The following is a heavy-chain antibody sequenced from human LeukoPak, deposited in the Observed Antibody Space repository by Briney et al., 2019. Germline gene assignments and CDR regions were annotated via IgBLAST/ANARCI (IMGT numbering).Heavy chain of an antibody. Sequence: PSETLSLTCTASGGSISSISYYWCWIRQPPGKGLEWIGSIYYSGSTYYNPSINSRITISVDTSKNQFSLKLSSVTAADTAVYYCARLDDNSGYFHWGKGTLVTVSS. D-gene: IGHD3-22*01. V-gene: IGHV4-39*01. CDR3: ARLDDNSGYFH. J-gene: IGHJ4*02. CDR2: IYYSGST. CDR1: GGSISSISYY.